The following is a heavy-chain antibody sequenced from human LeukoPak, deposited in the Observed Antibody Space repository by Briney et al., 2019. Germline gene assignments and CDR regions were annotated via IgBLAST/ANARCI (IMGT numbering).Heavy chain of an antibody. D-gene: IGHD7-27*01. CDR3: ARQDETNWVLDN. V-gene: IGHV4-4*02. J-gene: IGHJ4*02. CDR1: GGSISSSNW. CDR2: IYHSGST. Sequence: PSETLSLTCAVSGGSISSSNWWSWVRQPPGKGPEWIGEIYHSGSTNYNPSLKSRVTISVDKSNTQFSLKLSSVTAADTAVYYCARQDETNWVLDNWGQGTLVTVSS.